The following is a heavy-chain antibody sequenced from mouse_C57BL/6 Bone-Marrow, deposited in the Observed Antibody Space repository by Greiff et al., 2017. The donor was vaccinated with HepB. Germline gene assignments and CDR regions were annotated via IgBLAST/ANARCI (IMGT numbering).Heavy chain of an antibody. Sequence: EVKLVESGGGLVQPGGSLSLSCAASGFTFTDYYMSWVRQPPGKALEWLGFIRNKANGYTTEYSAYVKGRFTISRDNSQSILYLQMNALRAEDSATYYCARGSSAGFAYWGQGTLVTVSA. CDR1: GFTFTDYY. CDR3: ARGSSAGFAY. D-gene: IGHD1-1*01. V-gene: IGHV7-3*01. CDR2: IRNKANGYTT. J-gene: IGHJ3*01.